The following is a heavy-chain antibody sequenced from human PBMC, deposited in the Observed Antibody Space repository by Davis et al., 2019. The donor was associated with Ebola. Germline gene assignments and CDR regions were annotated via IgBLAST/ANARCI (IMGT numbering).Heavy chain of an antibody. D-gene: IGHD6-19*01. CDR1: GFTFSNYW. CDR3: AGPSSSGRTTDY. J-gene: IGHJ4*02. CDR2: IDSDGINT. Sequence: PGGSLRLSCAASGFTFSNYWMHWVRQAPGKGLVWVSRIDSDGINTTYADSVKGRFIISRDNAKNTLYLQMNSLRAEDTAVYYCAGPSSSGRTTDYWGQGALVTVSS. V-gene: IGHV3-74*01.